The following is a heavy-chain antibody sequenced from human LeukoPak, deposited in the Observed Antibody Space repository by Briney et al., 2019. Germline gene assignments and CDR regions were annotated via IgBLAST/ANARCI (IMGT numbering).Heavy chain of an antibody. D-gene: IGHD3-22*01. V-gene: IGHV1-18*01. CDR1: TSR. Sequence: ASVKVSCKATSRISWVRQAPGPGLEWMGWIGSYGGDTYYAQKFQGRVTVTTDTSTSTVYMELRSLRSDDTAVYYCARDLWNFYDDSGYYRDFDSWGQGTLVTVSS. CDR2: IGSYGGDT. J-gene: IGHJ5*01. CDR3: ARDLWNFYDDSGYYRDFDS.